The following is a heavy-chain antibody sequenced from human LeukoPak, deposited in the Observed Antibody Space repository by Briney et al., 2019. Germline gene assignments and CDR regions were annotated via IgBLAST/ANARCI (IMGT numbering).Heavy chain of an antibody. Sequence: SETLSLTCTVSGGSISNYYWSWIRQPAGKGLEWIGRIHSSGSTNYNPSLKSRVTISVDKSKSQFSLRLSSVIAADTAVYFCARDRCEGYCTSFDSWGQGTLVTVSS. CDR3: ARDRCEGYCTSFDS. CDR1: GGSISNYY. CDR2: IHSSGST. D-gene: IGHD2-8*01. J-gene: IGHJ5*01. V-gene: IGHV4-4*07.